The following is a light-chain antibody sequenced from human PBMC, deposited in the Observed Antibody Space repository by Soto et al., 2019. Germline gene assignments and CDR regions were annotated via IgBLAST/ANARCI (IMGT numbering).Light chain of an antibody. CDR2: SAI. CDR3: LLYHDGVWV. J-gene: IGLJ3*02. V-gene: IGLV7-43*01. CDR1: TGAVTRSFY. Sequence: TVVTQEPSLTVSPGGTVTLTCGSTTGAVTRSFYPNWFQQKPGQAPRSLIYSAIEKHSWTPARVSGSLLGGKAALTLSGVQPEDEAEYFCLLYHDGVWVFGGGTKLTVL.